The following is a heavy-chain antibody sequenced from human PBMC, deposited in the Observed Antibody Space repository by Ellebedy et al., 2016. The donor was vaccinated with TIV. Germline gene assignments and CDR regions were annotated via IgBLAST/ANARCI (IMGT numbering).Heavy chain of an antibody. CDR3: ARDPREWLVRGYFDC. D-gene: IGHD6-19*01. V-gene: IGHV3-23*01. J-gene: IGHJ4*02. CDR1: GFTFSSYS. Sequence: GESLKISCAASGFTFSSYSLNWVRQAPGEGLEWVSIISGSGGHTYYADSVKGRFTISRDNSKNTRYLQMNSLRAEDTAVDYCARDPREWLVRGYFDCWGQGTLVTVSS. CDR2: ISGSGGHT.